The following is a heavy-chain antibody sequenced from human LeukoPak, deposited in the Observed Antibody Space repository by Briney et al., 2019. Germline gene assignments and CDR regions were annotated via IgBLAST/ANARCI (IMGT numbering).Heavy chain of an antibody. CDR1: GFTFRGYG. D-gene: IGHD6-25*01. J-gene: IGHJ4*02. CDR3: ARGGGYRLDY. CDR2: IETDGSAT. V-gene: IGHV3-74*01. Sequence: GGSLRLSCAASGFTFRGYGMLWVRQTPGKGLEWVSAIETDGSATTYADSVEGRFSISRDNAKNILYLQMNSLRVEDTAVYYCARGGGYRLDYWGQGTLVTVSS.